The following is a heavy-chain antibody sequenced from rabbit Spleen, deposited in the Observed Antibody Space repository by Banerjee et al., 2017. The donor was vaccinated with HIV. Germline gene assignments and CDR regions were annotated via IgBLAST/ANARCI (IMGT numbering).Heavy chain of an antibody. CDR2: IFTGTGSA. Sequence: QSLEESGGGLVQPEGSLALTCKASGFSFSSSDYICWVRQAPGKGLEWIGCIFTGTGSAFYASWAKGRFTISKASSTTVTLQMTSLTAADTATYFCARGGDNVGYFDLWGQGTLVTVS. V-gene: IGHV1S40*01. J-gene: IGHJ4*01. CDR1: GFSFSSSDY. D-gene: IGHD5-1*01. CDR3: ARGGDNVGYFDL.